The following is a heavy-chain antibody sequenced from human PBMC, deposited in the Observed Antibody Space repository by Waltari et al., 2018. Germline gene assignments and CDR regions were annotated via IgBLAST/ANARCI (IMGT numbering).Heavy chain of an antibody. J-gene: IGHJ4*02. Sequence: QVQLVQSGAEVKKPGASVKVSCKASGYTFTGYYMHWVRQAPGQGLEWMGWINPNSGGTNYAQKFQGWVTMTRDTSISTAYMELSRLRSDDTAVYYCARVEPGYCSGGSCYPGLDYWGQGTLVTVSS. CDR2: INPNSGGT. CDR3: ARVEPGYCSGGSCYPGLDY. CDR1: GYTFTGYY. V-gene: IGHV1-2*04. D-gene: IGHD2-15*01.